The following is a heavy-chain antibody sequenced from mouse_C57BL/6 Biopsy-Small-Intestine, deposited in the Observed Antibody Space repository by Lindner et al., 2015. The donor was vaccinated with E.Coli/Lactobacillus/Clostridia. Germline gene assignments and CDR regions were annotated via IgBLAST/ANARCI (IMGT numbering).Heavy chain of an antibody. CDR3: ARSAYSNYVNWYFDV. CDR2: IYPSNGNT. J-gene: IGHJ1*03. D-gene: IGHD2-5*01. CDR1: GYTFTGYT. V-gene: IGHV1-81*01. Sequence: VQLQESGAELARPGTSVKLSCKASGYTFTGYTINWVKQRSGQGLEWVGDIYPSNGNTYFNEKFKGKATLTADKSSTTAYMELRSLTSEDSAVYFCARSAYSNYVNWYFDVWGTGTTVTVSS.